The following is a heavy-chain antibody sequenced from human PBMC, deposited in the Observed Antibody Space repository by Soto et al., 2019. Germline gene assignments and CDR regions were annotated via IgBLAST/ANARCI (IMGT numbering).Heavy chain of an antibody. CDR1: GCIFSDHA. Sequence: GGSLRLSCAVSGCIFSDHAMNWVRQAPGKGLEWVSSIDEDGSTTHYADSVKGRFTISRDDSKNTLYLQMDSLRAEDTALYYCSRVLYGFSYGKCDYWGQGALVTVSS. CDR2: IDEDGSTT. J-gene: IGHJ4*02. D-gene: IGHD1-1*01. CDR3: SRVLYGFSYGKCDY. V-gene: IGHV3-23*01.